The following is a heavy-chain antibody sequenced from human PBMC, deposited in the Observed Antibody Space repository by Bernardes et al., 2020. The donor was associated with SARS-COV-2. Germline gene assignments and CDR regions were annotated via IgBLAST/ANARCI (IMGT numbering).Heavy chain of an antibody. J-gene: IGHJ6*02. D-gene: IGHD3-10*01. CDR1: GFTFSSSG. V-gene: IGHV3-30*18. CDR2: ISYDGPNQ. Sequence: GSPLRTSCAASGFTFSSSGMHWVRQAPGMGLEWVAIISYDGPNQYYADSVRGRFTISRDNSKSTMYLQMNSLRVEDTAVYYCAKDDGYYGSGITNRYYYYGMDVWGHGTTVTVSS. CDR3: AKDDGYYGSGITNRYYYYGMDV.